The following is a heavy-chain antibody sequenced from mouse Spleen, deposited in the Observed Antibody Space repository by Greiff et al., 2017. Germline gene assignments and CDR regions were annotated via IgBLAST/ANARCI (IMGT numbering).Heavy chain of an antibody. J-gene: IGHJ1*03. Sequence: EVHLVESGGGLVQPGESLKLSCESNEYEFPSHDMSWVRKTPEKRLELVAAINSDGGSTYYPDTMERRFIISRDNTKKTLYLQMSSLRSEDTALYYCARHGFGYGTSYWYFDVWGTGTTVTVSS. CDR1: EYEFPSHD. CDR3: ARHGFGYGTSYWYFDV. CDR2: INSDGGST. D-gene: IGHD1-1*01. V-gene: IGHV5-2*01.